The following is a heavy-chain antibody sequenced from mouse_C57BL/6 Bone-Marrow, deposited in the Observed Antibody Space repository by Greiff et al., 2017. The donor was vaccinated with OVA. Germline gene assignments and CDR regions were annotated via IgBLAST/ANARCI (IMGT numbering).Heavy chain of an antibody. CDR1: GFTFSSYG. CDR3: ARHPYDYFPAWFAY. V-gene: IGHV5-6*01. D-gene: IGHD2-4*01. Sequence: VQLKESGGDLVKPGGSLKLSCAASGFTFSSYGMSWVRQTPDKRLEWVATISSGGSYTYYPDSVKGRFTISRDNAKNTLYLQMSSLKSEDTAMYYCARHPYDYFPAWFAYWGQGTLVTVSA. J-gene: IGHJ3*01. CDR2: ISSGGSYT.